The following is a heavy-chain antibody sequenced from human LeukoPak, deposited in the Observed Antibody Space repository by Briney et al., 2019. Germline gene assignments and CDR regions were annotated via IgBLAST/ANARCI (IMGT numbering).Heavy chain of an antibody. V-gene: IGHV5-51*01. CDR2: IYPGDSVT. D-gene: IGHD5-24*01. Sequence: GESLKISCKGTGYTFTSYWIGWGRQMPGKGLEWMGIIYPGDSVTRYSLSFQGQVTISADKSISTAYLQSSSLKASDTAMYYCARRGDGYNLNFDYWGQGTLVTVSS. CDR1: GYTFTSYW. J-gene: IGHJ4*02. CDR3: ARRGDGYNLNFDY.